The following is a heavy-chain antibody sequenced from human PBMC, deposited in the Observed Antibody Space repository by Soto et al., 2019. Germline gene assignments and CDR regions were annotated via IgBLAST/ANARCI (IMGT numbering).Heavy chain of an antibody. V-gene: IGHV3-30*18. J-gene: IGHJ6*02. CDR3: AKHQLPTGILGVVIRHGKDV. CDR1: GFTFSSYG. D-gene: IGHD3-3*01. CDR2: ISYDGSNK. Sequence: QVQLVESGGGVVQPGRSLRLSCAASGFTFSSYGMRWVRQAPGKGLEWVAVISYDGSNKYYADSVKGRFTIPRDNSKNARYLQLNSLRAEETAVYYCAKHQLPTGILGVVIRHGKDVLGQGSTVTVS.